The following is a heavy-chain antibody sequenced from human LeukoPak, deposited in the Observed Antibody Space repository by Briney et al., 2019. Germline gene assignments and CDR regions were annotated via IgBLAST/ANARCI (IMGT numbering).Heavy chain of an antibody. CDR1: GYTFTDYY. CDR2: INPNSGAT. CDR3: ARDGAFDI. Sequence: ASVTVSCKAAGYTFTDYYMHWVRQAPGQGLEWMGWINPNSGATNYAQKFQGRVTLTRDTSISTAYMELSRLTSDDTAVYYCARDGAFDIWGQGTMVTVSS. V-gene: IGHV1-2*02. J-gene: IGHJ3*02.